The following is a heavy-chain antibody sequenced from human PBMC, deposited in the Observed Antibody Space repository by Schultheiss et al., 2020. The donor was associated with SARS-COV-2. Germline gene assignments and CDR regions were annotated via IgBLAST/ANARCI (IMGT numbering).Heavy chain of an antibody. CDR3: ARDQGTGTFSFDY. CDR1: GFTFSNAW. CDR2: ISNDASRK. Sequence: GGSLRLSCAASGFTFSNAWMSWVRQAPGKGLEWVTVISNDASRKFYADSVKDRFTISRDNSKNTLYLQMNSLRAEDTAVYYCARDQGTGTFSFDYWGQGTLVTVSS. J-gene: IGHJ4*02. V-gene: IGHV3-30-3*01. D-gene: IGHD1-7*01.